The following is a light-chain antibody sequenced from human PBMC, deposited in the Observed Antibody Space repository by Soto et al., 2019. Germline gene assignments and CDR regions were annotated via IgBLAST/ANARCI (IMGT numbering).Light chain of an antibody. V-gene: IGKV1-5*03. CDR3: QQYNLYSYT. CDR2: KAS. CDR1: QSINSW. J-gene: IGKJ2*01. Sequence: DIQMTQSPSTLSASVGDRVTITCRASQSINSWLAWYQQKPGKAPKLLIHKASSLKSGVPSRFSGSGSGTEFTLTISSLQPDDFATYYCQQYNLYSYTFGQGTKLEI.